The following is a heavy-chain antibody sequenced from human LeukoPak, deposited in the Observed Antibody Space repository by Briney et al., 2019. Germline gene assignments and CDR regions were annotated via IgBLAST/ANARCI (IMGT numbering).Heavy chain of an antibody. Sequence: GGSLRLSCAASGFTFADYAMHWVRQAPGKGLEWVSGISWNSGSIGYADSVKGRFTISRDNAKNSLYQQMNSLRGEDTALYYCAKTLSSGWYDFWGQGTQVTVSS. CDR1: GFTFADYA. V-gene: IGHV3-9*01. CDR3: AKTLSSGWYDF. D-gene: IGHD6-19*01. J-gene: IGHJ4*02. CDR2: ISWNSGSI.